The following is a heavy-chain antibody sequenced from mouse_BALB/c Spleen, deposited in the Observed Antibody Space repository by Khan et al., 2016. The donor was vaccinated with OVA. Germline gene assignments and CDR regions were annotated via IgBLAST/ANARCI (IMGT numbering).Heavy chain of an antibody. J-gene: IGHJ3*01. CDR1: GFTFSTYG. CDR3: ARRAYYYNSEGFAY. CDR2: INTGGAYT. Sequence: EVELVESGGDFVRPGGSLKLSCAASGFTFSTYGMSWVRQTPDKRLEWVATINTGGAYTYYPDSVKGRFTISRDNAKNTLYLQLSSLKCEDTAIYYCARRAYYYNSEGFAYWGQGTLVTVSA. V-gene: IGHV5-6*01. D-gene: IGHD1-1*01.